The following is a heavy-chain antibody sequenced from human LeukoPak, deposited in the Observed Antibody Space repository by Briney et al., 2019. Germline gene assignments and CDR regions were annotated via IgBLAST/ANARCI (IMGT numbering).Heavy chain of an antibody. J-gene: IGHJ6*02. CDR1: GFTFSSYA. Sequence: GRSLRLSCTASGFTFSSYAMSWVRQAPGKGLEWVSAISGSGGSTYYADSVKGRFTISRDNSKNTLYLQMNSLRAEDTAVYYCAKETTPYSSGWFFMDYGMDVWGQGTTVTVSS. V-gene: IGHV3-23*01. CDR3: AKETTPYSSGWFFMDYGMDV. D-gene: IGHD6-19*01. CDR2: ISGSGGST.